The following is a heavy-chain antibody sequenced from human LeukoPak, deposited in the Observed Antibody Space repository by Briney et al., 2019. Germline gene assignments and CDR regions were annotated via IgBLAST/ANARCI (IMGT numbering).Heavy chain of an antibody. CDR1: GGSISSGDYY. D-gene: IGHD3-10*01. J-gene: IGHJ4*02. CDR3: ARGYYGSGSYPPGGLLR. Sequence: PSETLSLTCTVSGGSISSGDYYWSWIRQPPGKGLEWIGEIYHSGSTNYNPSLKSRVTISVDTSKNQFSLKLSSVTAADTAVYYCARGYYGSGSYPPGGLLRWGQGTLVTVSS. CDR2: IYHSGST. V-gene: IGHV4-61*08.